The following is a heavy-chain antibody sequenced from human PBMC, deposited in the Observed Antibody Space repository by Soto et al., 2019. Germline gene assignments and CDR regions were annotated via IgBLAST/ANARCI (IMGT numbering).Heavy chain of an antibody. CDR2: MNPNSGNT. Sequence: HVQLVQSGAEVKKPGASVKGSCKASGYTFTSYDINWVRQYTGQGLEWMGWMNPNSGNTGYAQKFQGRVTLTRSTSISTAYMELSSLGSEDTGVYYCATGGLPYYFDYWGQVNLGTFSS. J-gene: IGHJ4*02. CDR3: ATGGLPYYFDY. V-gene: IGHV1-8*01. D-gene: IGHD2-15*01. CDR1: GYTFTSYD.